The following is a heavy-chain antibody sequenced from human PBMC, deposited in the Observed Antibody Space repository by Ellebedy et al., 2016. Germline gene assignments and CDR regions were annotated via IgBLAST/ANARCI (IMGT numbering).Heavy chain of an antibody. Sequence: SETLSLTCTVSGGSISSSSYYWGWIRQPPGKGLEWIGGIYYSGSTYYNPSLKSRVTISEDTSKNQFSLKLSSVTAADTAVYYCARHRAWSGYYPYYFDYWGQGTLVTVSS. CDR1: GGSISSSSYY. CDR2: IYYSGST. J-gene: IGHJ4*02. CDR3: ARHRAWSGYYPYYFDY. V-gene: IGHV4-39*01. D-gene: IGHD3-3*01.